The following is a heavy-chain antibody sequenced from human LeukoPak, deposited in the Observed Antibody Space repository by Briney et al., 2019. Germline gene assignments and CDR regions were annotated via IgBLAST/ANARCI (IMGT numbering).Heavy chain of an antibody. J-gene: IGHJ5*02. CDR2: IYHSGST. D-gene: IGHD2-2*01. CDR1: GYSISSGYY. Sequence: PSETLSLTCAVSGYSISSGYYWGWIRQPPGKGLEWIGSIYHSGSTYYNPSLKSRVTISVDTSKNQFSLKLSSVTAVDTAVYYCARLQIVVVPVRFDPWGQGTLVTVSS. CDR3: ARLQIVVVPVRFDP. V-gene: IGHV4-38-2*01.